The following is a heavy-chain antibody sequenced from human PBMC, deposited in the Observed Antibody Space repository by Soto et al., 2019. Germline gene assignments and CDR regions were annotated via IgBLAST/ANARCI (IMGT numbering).Heavy chain of an antibody. V-gene: IGHV4-39*01. J-gene: IGHJ5*02. D-gene: IGHD6-6*01. Sequence: QLQLQESGPGLVKPSETLSLTCTVSGGSISSSSYYWVWIRQPPGKGLEWIGSIYYIGSTYYNPSLQSRVTIPVDTPKNHVPPKLSYVNAADTAVYYCARHESIAALNPWGQGTLVTVSS. CDR3: ARHESIAALNP. CDR1: GGSISSSSYY. CDR2: IYYIGST.